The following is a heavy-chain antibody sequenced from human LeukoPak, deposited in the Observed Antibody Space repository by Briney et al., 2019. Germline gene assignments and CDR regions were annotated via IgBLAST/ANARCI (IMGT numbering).Heavy chain of an antibody. CDR2: ISTSGST. D-gene: IGHD3-22*01. CDR3: ASPRSGYRYTFDY. J-gene: IGHJ4*02. V-gene: IGHV4-4*09. Sequence: PSETLSLTCAVSAASISNYYWSWIRQAPGKGLEWIGYISTSGSTNYNPSLKSRVSISLDTSKNRLSLNLNFVTAADTAVYYCASPRSGYRYTFDYWGQGALVTVSS. CDR1: AASISNYY.